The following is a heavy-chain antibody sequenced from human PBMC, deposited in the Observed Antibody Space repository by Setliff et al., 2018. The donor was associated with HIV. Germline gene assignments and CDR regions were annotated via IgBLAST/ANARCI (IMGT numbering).Heavy chain of an antibody. CDR1: GFIFDDFA. Sequence: GGSLRLSCAASGFIFDDFAMHWGRQVPGKGLEWVSLISWNGGSTYYAESVSGRFTISRDNRHNSLFLQMDSLRPEDTALYYCARGPTGSGDAYLDFWGQGILVTSPQ. J-gene: IGHJ4*02. D-gene: IGHD3-10*01. V-gene: IGHV3-43D*03. CDR2: ISWNGGST. CDR3: ARGPTGSGDAYLDF.